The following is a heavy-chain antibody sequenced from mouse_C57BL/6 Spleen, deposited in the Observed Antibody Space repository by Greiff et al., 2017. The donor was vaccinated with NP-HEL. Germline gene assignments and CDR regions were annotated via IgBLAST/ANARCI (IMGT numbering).Heavy chain of an antibody. CDR2: IDPENGDT. V-gene: IGHV14-4*01. CDR3: TTPYYGSVFAY. D-gene: IGHD1-1*01. Sequence: EVKLQQSGAELVRPGASVKLSCTASGFNIKDDYMHWVKQRPEQGLEWIGWIDPENGDTEYASKFQGKATITADTSSNTAYLQLSSLTSEDTAVYYCTTPYYGSVFAYWGQGTLVTVSA. CDR1: GFNIKDDY. J-gene: IGHJ3*01.